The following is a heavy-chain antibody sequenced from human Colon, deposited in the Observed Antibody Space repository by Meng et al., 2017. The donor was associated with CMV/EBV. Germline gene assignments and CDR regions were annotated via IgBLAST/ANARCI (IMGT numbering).Heavy chain of an antibody. CDR2: ISGDGDTI. J-gene: IGHJ4*02. CDR3: ARDGGAMIPF. CDR1: GFTFSSYY. Sequence: GGCLRLSCEASGFTFSSYYMSWIRQGPGKGPEWLSYISGDGDTIYYADSVKGRFTISRDNAKNSLYLQMDSLRAEDTAVYYCARDGGAMIPFWGQGTLVTVSS. V-gene: IGHV3-11*01. D-gene: IGHD3-16*01.